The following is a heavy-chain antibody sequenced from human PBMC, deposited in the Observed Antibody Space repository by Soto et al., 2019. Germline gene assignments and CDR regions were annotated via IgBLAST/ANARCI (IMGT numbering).Heavy chain of an antibody. Sequence: DVQLLESGGGLVQPGGSVRLSCAASGFPFSSYAMSWVRQAPGKGLEWVSAISGNGADTSYADSVRGRFTISRDNSKNTLYLQMNSLRAEDTALYYCARRAFGSSRSFDIWGQGTMVTVSS. J-gene: IGHJ3*02. CDR2: ISGNGADT. D-gene: IGHD6-6*01. CDR1: GFPFSSYA. V-gene: IGHV3-23*01. CDR3: ARRAFGSSRSFDI.